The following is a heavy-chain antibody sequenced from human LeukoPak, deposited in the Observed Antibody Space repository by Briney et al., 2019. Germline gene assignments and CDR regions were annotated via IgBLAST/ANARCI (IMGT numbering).Heavy chain of an antibody. CDR2: INTNTGNP. CDR1: GYTFTSYA. CDR3: ARDSPDYYDSSGYWSRTLDY. V-gene: IGHV7-4-1*02. J-gene: IGHJ4*02. Sequence: ASVKVSCKASGYTFTSYAMNWVRQAPGQGLEWMGWINTNTGNPTYAQGFTGRFVFSLDTSVSTAYLQISSLKAEDTAVYYCARDSPDYYDSSGYWSRTLDYWGQGTLVTVSS. D-gene: IGHD3-22*01.